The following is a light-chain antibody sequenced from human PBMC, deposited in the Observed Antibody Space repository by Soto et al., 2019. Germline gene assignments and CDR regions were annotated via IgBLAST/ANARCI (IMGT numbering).Light chain of an antibody. CDR2: GGS. V-gene: IGKV3-20*01. CDR3: QQYSSSRT. J-gene: IGKJ1*01. Sequence: EIVLTQSPATLSLSPGERATLSCRASQYITIYLAWYQQKPGQAPRLLIYGGSSRATGIPVRFSGSGSETDFTLTITRLEPEDFAVYYCQQYSSSRTFGQGTKVDI. CDR1: QYITIY.